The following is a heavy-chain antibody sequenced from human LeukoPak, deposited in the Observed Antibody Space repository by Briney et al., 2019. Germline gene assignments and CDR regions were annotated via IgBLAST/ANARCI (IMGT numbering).Heavy chain of an antibody. CDR3: ARGVWSSGWSAYYFDY. Sequence: SETLSLTCTVSGGSISGYYWSWIRQPPGKGLEWIANIYYSGSTNYSPSPRSRVTISVDTSKNQFSLELTSVTAADTAVYYCARGVWSSGWSAYYFDYWGQGTLVTVSS. CDR1: GGSISGYY. V-gene: IGHV4-59*01. CDR2: IYYSGST. D-gene: IGHD6-19*01. J-gene: IGHJ4*02.